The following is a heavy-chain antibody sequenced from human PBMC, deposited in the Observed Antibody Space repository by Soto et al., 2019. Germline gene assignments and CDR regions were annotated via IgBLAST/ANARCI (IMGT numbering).Heavy chain of an antibody. D-gene: IGHD3-3*01. CDR3: TKPPRSFYYYMDV. Sequence: EVQVLESGGGLVEPGGSLRLSCVGSGFTFSTYAMNWVRRAPGKGLEWVSGISGSGSDRYYADSVRGRFIISRDNSNNTLNLQMDSLRAEDPAIYYCTKPPRSFYYYMDVWGKGTTVTVSS. CDR2: ISGSGSDR. CDR1: GFTFSTYA. J-gene: IGHJ6*03. V-gene: IGHV3-23*01.